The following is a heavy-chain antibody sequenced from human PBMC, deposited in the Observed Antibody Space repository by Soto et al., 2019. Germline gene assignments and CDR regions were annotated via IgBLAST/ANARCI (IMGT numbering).Heavy chain of an antibody. CDR1: GFSFSSYG. V-gene: IGHV3-33*01. D-gene: IGHD1-7*01. Sequence: QVQLVESGGGVVQPGKSLRLSCAASGFSFSSYGMHWVRQAPGKGLEWVALIWYDGGNKYYADSAKRRFTISRDNSKNTVYLQVNSLRADDTAVYYCARDLLNSTTSSYYYAMDVWGQGTTVTVSS. J-gene: IGHJ6*02. CDR3: ARDLLNSTTSSYYYAMDV. CDR2: IWYDGGNK.